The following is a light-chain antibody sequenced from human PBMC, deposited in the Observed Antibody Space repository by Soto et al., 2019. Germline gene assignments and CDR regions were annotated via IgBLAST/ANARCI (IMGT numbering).Light chain of an antibody. CDR3: ASWDDSLYGVI. CDR2: SNH. Sequence: QSALTQPPSASGSPGQSVAISCTGTSSDVGGYNYVSWYQQHPGKAPKLLIYSNHQRPSGVPDRFSGSKSGTSASLAISGLQSEDEANYYCASWDDSLYGVIFGGGTKLTVL. CDR1: SSDVGGYNY. V-gene: IGLV2-8*01. J-gene: IGLJ2*01.